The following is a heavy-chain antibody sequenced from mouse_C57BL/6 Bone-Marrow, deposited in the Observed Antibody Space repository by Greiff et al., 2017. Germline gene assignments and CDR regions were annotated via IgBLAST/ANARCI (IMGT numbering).Heavy chain of an antibody. V-gene: IGHV12-3*01. J-gene: IGHJ2*01. Sequence: QVQLQQSGPGLVKPSQSLFLTCSITGFPITSGYYWIWIRQSPGKPLEWMGYITHSGETFYNPSLQSPISITRETSKNQFFLQLNSVTTEDTAMYYCAGDLYGSSYFYYFDYWGQGTTLTVSS. CDR2: ITHSGET. D-gene: IGHD1-1*01. CDR3: AGDLYGSSYFYYFDY. CDR1: GFPITSGYY.